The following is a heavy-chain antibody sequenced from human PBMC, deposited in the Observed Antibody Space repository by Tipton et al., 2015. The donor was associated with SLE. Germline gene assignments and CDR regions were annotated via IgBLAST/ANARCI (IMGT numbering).Heavy chain of an antibody. D-gene: IGHD3-3*01. CDR1: GGSISSHY. V-gene: IGHV4-59*11. CDR2: IYYSGST. J-gene: IGHJ4*02. CDR3: ARGNTIFGVGY. Sequence: TLSLTCTVSGGSISSHYWSWIRQPPGKGLEWIGYIYYSGSTNYNPSLKSRVTISVDTSKNQFSLKLSSVTAADTAVYYCARGNTIFGVGYWGQGTLVTVSS.